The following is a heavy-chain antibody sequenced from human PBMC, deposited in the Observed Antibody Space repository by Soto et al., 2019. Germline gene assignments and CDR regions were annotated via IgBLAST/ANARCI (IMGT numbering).Heavy chain of an antibody. V-gene: IGHV1-69*01. CDR3: AREVGYGDFSAAVPE. CDR1: GGSFSSHS. CDR2: IITLFGTS. J-gene: IGHJ4*02. Sequence: VQLMQSGAEVKKPGSSVKVSCKASGGSFSSHSINWVRQAPGQGLEWMGGIITLFGTSNYAQNFQGRVTITADQPTSTAYRELNSLTSDDTAVYYCAREVGYGDFSAAVPEWGEGTLVTVSS. D-gene: IGHD2-21*02.